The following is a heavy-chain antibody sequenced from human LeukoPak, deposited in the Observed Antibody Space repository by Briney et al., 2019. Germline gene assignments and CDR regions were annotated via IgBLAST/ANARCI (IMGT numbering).Heavy chain of an antibody. CDR1: GYSISSGYY. V-gene: IGHV4-38-2*02. Sequence: PSEILSLTCTVSGYSISSGYYWGWIRQPPGKGLEWIGSIYHSGSTYYNPSLKSRVTISVDTSKNQFSLKLSSVTAADTAVYYCARDYGCDYWGQGTLVTVSS. J-gene: IGHJ4*02. CDR3: ARDYGCDY. D-gene: IGHD3-10*01. CDR2: IYHSGST.